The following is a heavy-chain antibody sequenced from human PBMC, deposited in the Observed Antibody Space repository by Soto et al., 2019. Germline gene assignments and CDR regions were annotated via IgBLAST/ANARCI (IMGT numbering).Heavy chain of an antibody. Sequence: PGGSLRLSCEASGFSFSRHSMNWVRQAPGKGLEWVSDIIDSGGSTYYADSVKGRFTISRDNSKSTLYLQMNSLRAEDTALYYCAKGRSYYYYYGVDVWGQGTTVTVSS. CDR2: IIDSGGST. J-gene: IGHJ6*02. CDR3: AKGRSYYYYYGVDV. V-gene: IGHV3-23*01. CDR1: GFSFSRHS.